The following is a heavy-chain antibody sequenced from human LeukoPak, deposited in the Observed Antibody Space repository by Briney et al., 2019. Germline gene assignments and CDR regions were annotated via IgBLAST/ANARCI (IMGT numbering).Heavy chain of an antibody. D-gene: IGHD3-9*01. CDR1: GFTFSSYG. CDR2: IWYDGSNK. CDR3: ARDLSSGNVLRYFDWLPRDYYGMDV. V-gene: IGHV3-33*01. J-gene: IGHJ6*02. Sequence: GGSLRLPCAASGFTFSSYGMHWVRQAPGKGLEWVAVIWYDGSNKYYADSVKGRFTISRDNSKNTLYLQMNSLRAEDTAVYYCARDLSSGNVLRYFDWLPRDYYGMDVWGQGTTVTVSS.